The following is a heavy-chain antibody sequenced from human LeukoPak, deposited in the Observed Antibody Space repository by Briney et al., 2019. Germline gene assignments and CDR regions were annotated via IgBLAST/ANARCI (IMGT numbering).Heavy chain of an antibody. J-gene: IGHJ4*02. CDR3: SRESGPFCPFGY. CDR1: GGSISSTNW. V-gene: IGHV4-4*02. D-gene: IGHD1-26*01. CDR2: ISLAGQT. Sequence: SGTLSLTCGVSGGSISSTNWWSWVRQPPGQGLEWIGEISLAGQTNYNPSLNGRVTMSLDKSTNQLSLHLTSVTAADTATYFCSRESGPFCPFGYWGQGTLVIVSS.